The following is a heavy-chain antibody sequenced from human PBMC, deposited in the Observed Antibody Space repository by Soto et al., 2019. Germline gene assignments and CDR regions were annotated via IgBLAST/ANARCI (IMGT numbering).Heavy chain of an antibody. Sequence: QVQLMQSGAEVKKTGASVKVSCKASGDTFTDYYIHWVRQAHGQGLEWMGTVNPSGGHTTYAQHFLGRVTMTRDTSTSTLDMERTSLTSDDTAIYYCARGGHVVVVTAALDYWGQGTLVTVSS. V-gene: IGHV1-46*01. D-gene: IGHD2-21*02. J-gene: IGHJ4*02. CDR3: ARGGHVVVVTAALDY. CDR2: VNPSGGHT. CDR1: GDTFTDYY.